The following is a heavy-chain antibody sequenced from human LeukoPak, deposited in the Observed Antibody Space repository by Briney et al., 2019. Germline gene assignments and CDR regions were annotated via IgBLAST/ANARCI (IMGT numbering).Heavy chain of an antibody. CDR3: ARALVDYGAYLFDP. Sequence: ASVKVSCKASGYTFTGYYMHWVRQAPGQGLEWMGWINPNSGGTNYAQKFQGRVTMTRDTSISTADMELSRLRSDDTAVYYCARALVDYGAYLFDPWGQGTLVAVSS. CDR1: GYTFTGYY. J-gene: IGHJ5*02. V-gene: IGHV1-2*02. CDR2: INPNSGGT. D-gene: IGHD4-17*01.